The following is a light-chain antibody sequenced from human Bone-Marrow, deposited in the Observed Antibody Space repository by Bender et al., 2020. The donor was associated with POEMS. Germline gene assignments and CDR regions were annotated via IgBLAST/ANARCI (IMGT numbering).Light chain of an antibody. CDR1: SSDVGGYNY. J-gene: IGLJ3*02. CDR2: EVD. CDR3: QSYDNSLGGWV. Sequence: QSALTQPASVSGSPGQSITISCTGTSSDVGGYNYVSWYQQHPGEAPKIMIYEVDKRPSGVPNRFSGSKSGNAASLTVSGLQAEDEGDYYCQSYDNSLGGWVFGGGTKLTVL. V-gene: IGLV2-14*01.